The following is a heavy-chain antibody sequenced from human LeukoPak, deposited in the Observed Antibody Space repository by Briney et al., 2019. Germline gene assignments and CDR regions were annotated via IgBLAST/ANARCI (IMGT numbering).Heavy chain of an antibody. CDR2: IYSSGST. CDR3: ASSSCCNFDY. CDR1: GGSISSGSYC. V-gene: IGHV4-61*09. J-gene: IGHJ4*02. Sequence: SETLSLTCTVSGGSISSGSYCWSWIRQPAGKGLEWIGHIYSSGSTNYNPSLKSRVTISVDTSKNQFSLKLSSVTAADTAVYYCASSSCCNFDYWGQGTLVTVSS. D-gene: IGHD6-13*01.